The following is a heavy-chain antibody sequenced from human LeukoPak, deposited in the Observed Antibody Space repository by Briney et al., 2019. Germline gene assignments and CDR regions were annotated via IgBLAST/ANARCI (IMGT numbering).Heavy chain of an antibody. CDR1: GFIFSTYS. J-gene: IGHJ4*02. Sequence: PGGSLRLSCAASGFIFSTYSMSWVRQAPGKGLEWVASISSRSSYIYYADSVKGRFTISRDNAKNSLYLQMNSLRADDTAVYYCARAPTVLVGYCSSSSCQADYWGQGTLVTVSS. V-gene: IGHV3-21*01. D-gene: IGHD2-2*01. CDR3: ARAPTVLVGYCSSSSCQADY. CDR2: ISSRSSYI.